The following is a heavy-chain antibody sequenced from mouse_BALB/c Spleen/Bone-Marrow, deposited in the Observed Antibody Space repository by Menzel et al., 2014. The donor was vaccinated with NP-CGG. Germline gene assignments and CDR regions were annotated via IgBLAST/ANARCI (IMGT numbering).Heavy chain of an antibody. Sequence: VQLKQSGAELVKPGASVKLSCTASGFNIKDTYMHWVKQRPEQGLEWIGRIDPANGNAKYDPKFQGKATITADTSSNTAYLQLSSLTSEDTAVYYCARYRLGTYFDFWGQGTTLTVPS. D-gene: IGHD2-14*01. V-gene: IGHV14-3*02. CDR1: GFNIKDTY. J-gene: IGHJ2*01. CDR2: IDPANGNA. CDR3: ARYRLGTYFDF.